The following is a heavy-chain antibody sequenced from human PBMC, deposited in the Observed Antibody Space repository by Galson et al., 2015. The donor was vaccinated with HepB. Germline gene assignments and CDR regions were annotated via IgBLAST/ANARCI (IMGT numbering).Heavy chain of an antibody. D-gene: IGHD6-19*01. CDR2: ISYDGSNK. Sequence: SLRLSCAASGFTLSSYAMHWVRQAPGKGLEWVAVISYDGSNKYYADSVKGRFTISRDNSKNTLYLQMNSLRAEDTAVYYCARSLGGWTLGAFDYWGQGTLVTVSS. J-gene: IGHJ4*02. CDR1: GFTLSSYA. V-gene: IGHV3-30-3*01. CDR3: ARSLGGWTLGAFDY.